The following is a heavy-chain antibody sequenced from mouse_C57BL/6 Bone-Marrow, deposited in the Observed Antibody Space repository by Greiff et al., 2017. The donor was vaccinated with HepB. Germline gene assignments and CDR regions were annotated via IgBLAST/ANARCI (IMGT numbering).Heavy chain of an antibody. D-gene: IGHD1-3*01. V-gene: IGHV1-64*01. CDR3: ARGISGYAMDY. J-gene: IGHJ4*01. Sequence: QVQLKQPGAELVKPGASVKLSCKASGYTFTSYWMHWVKQRPGKGLEWIGMIDPSSGSTNYNEKFKSKATLTVDKSSSTAYMQLSSLTSEDSAVHYCARGISGYAMDYWGQGTSVTVSS. CDR1: GYTFTSYW. CDR2: IDPSSGST.